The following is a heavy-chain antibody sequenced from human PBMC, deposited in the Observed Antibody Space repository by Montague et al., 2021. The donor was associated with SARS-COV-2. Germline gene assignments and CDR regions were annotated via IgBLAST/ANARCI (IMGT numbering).Heavy chain of an antibody. CDR1: GASRRSTNYY. D-gene: IGHD3-22*01. CDR3: ARIINHSDSDGPPSLFDH. CDR2: IYSSGVT. J-gene: IGHJ4*02. Sequence: TLSLTCTVSGASRRSTNYYWSWIRQPAGKGLEWIGRIYSSGVTNYKLSLKSRVSISIDTSKNEFSLKLSSVTAADTAVYYCARIINHSDSDGPPSLFDHWGQGIRVTAAS. V-gene: IGHV4-61*02.